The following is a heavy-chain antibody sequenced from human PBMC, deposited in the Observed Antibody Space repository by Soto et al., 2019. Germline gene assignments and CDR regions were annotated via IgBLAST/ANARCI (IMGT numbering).Heavy chain of an antibody. J-gene: IGHJ3*02. CDR2: INHRGST. D-gene: IGHD3-9*01. CDR3: VRGDILTGYSI. CDR1: GGSFSGYY. Sequence: ASETLSLTCAVYGGSFSGYYWSWIRQPPGKGLEWIGEINHRGSTNYNPSLKSRVTISVDTSKNQFSLKLSSVTAADTAVYYCVRGDILTGYSIWGQGTMVTVSS. V-gene: IGHV4-34*01.